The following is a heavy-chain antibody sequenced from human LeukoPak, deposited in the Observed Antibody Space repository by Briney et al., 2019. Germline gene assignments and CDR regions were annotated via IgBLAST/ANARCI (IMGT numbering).Heavy chain of an antibody. V-gene: IGHV3-30*03. D-gene: IGHD5-12*01. CDR3: AILGGLGAFDI. Sequence: GGSLRLSCAASGFTFSSYGMHWVRQAPGKGLEWEAVISYDGSNKYYADSVKGRFTVSRDNSKNTLYLQMNSLRAEDTAVYYCAILGGLGAFDIWGQGTMVTVSS. CDR2: ISYDGSNK. CDR1: GFTFSSYG. J-gene: IGHJ3*02.